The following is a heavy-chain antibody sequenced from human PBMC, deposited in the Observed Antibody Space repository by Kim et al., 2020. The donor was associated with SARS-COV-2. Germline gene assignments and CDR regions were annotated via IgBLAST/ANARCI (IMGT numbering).Heavy chain of an antibody. J-gene: IGHJ4*02. CDR2: IKQDGSEK. Sequence: GGSLRLSCAASGFTFSSYWMSWVRQAPGKGLEWVANIKQDGSEKYYVDSVKGRFTISRDNAKNSLYLQMNSLRAEDTAVYYCARGTFSGYEYYFDYWGQGTLVTGSS. CDR1: GFTFSSYW. D-gene: IGHD3-22*01. CDR3: ARGTFSGYEYYFDY. V-gene: IGHV3-7*01.